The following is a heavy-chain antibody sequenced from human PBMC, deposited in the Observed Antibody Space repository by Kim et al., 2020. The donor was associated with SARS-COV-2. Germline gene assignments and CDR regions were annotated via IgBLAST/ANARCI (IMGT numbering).Heavy chain of an antibody. CDR3: ARSYYYDSSGPPLHNWFDP. V-gene: IGHV1-69*04. D-gene: IGHD3-22*01. CDR1: GGTFSSYA. Sequence: SVKVSCKAPGGTFSSYAISWVRQAPGQGLEWMGRIIPILGIANYAQKFQGRVTITADKSTSTAYMELSSLRSEDTAVYYCARSYYYDSSGPPLHNWFDPWGQGTLVTVSS. CDR2: IIPILGIA. J-gene: IGHJ5*02.